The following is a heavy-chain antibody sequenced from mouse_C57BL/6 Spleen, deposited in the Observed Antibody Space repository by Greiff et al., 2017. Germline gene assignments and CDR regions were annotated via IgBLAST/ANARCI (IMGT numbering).Heavy chain of an antibody. D-gene: IGHD1-1*01. CDR1: GYAFSSSW. CDR3: ARSLHYYGSSWYYFDY. V-gene: IGHV1-82*01. J-gene: IGHJ2*01. CDR2: IYPGDGDT. Sequence: QVQLQQSGPELVKPGASVKISCKASGYAFSSSWMNWVKQRPGKGLEWIGRIYPGDGDTNYNGKFKGKATLTADKSSSTAYMQLSSLTSEDSAVYFCARSLHYYGSSWYYFDYWGQGTTLTVSS.